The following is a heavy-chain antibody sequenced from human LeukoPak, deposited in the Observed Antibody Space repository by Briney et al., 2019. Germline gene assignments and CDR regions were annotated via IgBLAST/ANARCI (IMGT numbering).Heavy chain of an antibody. CDR3: ARSGSYGSSVGFDI. V-gene: IGHV4-59*01. CDR2: IYYSGST. Sequence: SETLSLTCTVSGGSISSYYWSWIRQPPGKGLEWIEYIYYSGSTNYNPSLKSRVTISVDTSKNQFSLKLSSVTAADTAVYYCARSGSYGSSVGFDIWGRGTMVTVSS. D-gene: IGHD1-26*01. J-gene: IGHJ3*02. CDR1: GGSISSYY.